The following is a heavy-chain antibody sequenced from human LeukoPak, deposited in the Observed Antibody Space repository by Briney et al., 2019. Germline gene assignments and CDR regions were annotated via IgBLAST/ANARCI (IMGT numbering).Heavy chain of an antibody. CDR1: GYTFTSYG. V-gene: IGHV1-18*01. CDR3: ARVKRTHTFGGVIDYFDY. Sequence: ASVKVSCKASGYTFTSYGISWVRQAPGQGLEWMGWISAYNGNTNYAQKLQGRVTMTTDTSTSTAYMELRSLRPDDTAVYYCARVKRTHTFGGVIDYFDYWGQGTLVTVSS. D-gene: IGHD3-16*02. CDR2: ISAYNGNT. J-gene: IGHJ4*02.